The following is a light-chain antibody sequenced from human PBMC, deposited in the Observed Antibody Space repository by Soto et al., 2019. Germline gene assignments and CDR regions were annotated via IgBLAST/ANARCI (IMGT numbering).Light chain of an antibody. CDR2: DAS. CDR1: QSISNW. J-gene: IGKJ1*01. CDR3: QQYNSYPWT. Sequence: DIQMTQSPSTLSASVGDRVTITCRASQSISNWLAWYQQKPGKAPKLLMYDASYLRSGVPSGFIGSVSGTEFTLTISSLQPDDFATFYCQQYNSYPWTFGQGTKV. V-gene: IGKV1-5*01.